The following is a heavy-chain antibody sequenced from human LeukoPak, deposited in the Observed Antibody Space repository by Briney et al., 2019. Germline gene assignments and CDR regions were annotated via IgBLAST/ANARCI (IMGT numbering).Heavy chain of an antibody. CDR1: GYSFTGYA. Sequence: ASVKVSCKASGYSFTGYAMNWVRQAPGQGLEWMGWINTNTGNPTYAQGFTGRFVFSLDTSVTTAYLQISSLKTEDTAVYYCARALSIAAAAGGYWGQGTLVTVSS. CDR2: INTNTGNP. V-gene: IGHV7-4-1*02. J-gene: IGHJ4*02. CDR3: ARALSIAAAAGGY. D-gene: IGHD6-13*01.